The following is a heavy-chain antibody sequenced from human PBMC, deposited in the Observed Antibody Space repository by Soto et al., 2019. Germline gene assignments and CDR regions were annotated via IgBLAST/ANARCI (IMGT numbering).Heavy chain of an antibody. CDR3: ARRPDATIKDISYYYALDV. J-gene: IGHJ6*02. CDR2: ISSSSNTL. Sequence: QAGGSLRLSCAASGFTISPYNMIWVRQAPGKGLQWVSYISSSSNTLYYGDSVRGRFTISRDNAKNSLYLQMNSLRDEDTAVYYCARRPDATIKDISYYYALDVWGQGTTVTVSS. D-gene: IGHD2-2*01. V-gene: IGHV3-48*02. CDR1: GFTISPYN.